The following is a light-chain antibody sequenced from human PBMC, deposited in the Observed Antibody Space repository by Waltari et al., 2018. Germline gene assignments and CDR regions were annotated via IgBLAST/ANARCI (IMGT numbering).Light chain of an antibody. V-gene: IGKV4-1*01. Sequence: DYVMTQSPDSVAVSLGERATINCKSSRNLLYSPNNKNYLAWFQQKAGQPPKLLIYWASSRESGGPDRFSGSGSGSDFTLTISGLQAEDVAVYYCQQYYANPRTFGQGTRVEIK. CDR2: WAS. CDR1: RNLLYSPNNKNY. J-gene: IGKJ1*01. CDR3: QQYYANPRT.